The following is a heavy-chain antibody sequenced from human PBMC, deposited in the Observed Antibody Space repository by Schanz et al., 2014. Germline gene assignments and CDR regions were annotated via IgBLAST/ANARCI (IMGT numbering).Heavy chain of an antibody. V-gene: IGHV1-18*01. CDR2: ISAYNGNT. J-gene: IGHJ4*02. D-gene: IGHD5-12*01. CDR3: ARGIGGYGANNYFDY. Sequence: QVQLVQSGAEVKKPGASVRVSCKASGYTFTSYGISWVRQAPGQGLEWMGWISAYNGNTKYPQKLQGRVTMTTDTSASTAYMELSSLRPEDTAVYSCARGIGGYGANNYFDYWGQGTLVTVSS. CDR1: GYTFTSYG.